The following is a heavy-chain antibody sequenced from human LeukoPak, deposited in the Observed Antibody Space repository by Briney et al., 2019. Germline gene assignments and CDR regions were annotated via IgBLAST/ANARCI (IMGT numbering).Heavy chain of an antibody. CDR1: GFTFSGSA. J-gene: IGHJ4*02. CDR2: IRTKANNYAT. Sequence: GGSLRLSCAVSGFTFSGSAIHWVRQASGKGLEWVGRIRTKANNYATAYAESVKGRFTISRDDSKNTAYLEMNFLRTEDTAIYYCTRPGASDTAAGYDYWGQGTLVTVSS. D-gene: IGHD6-13*01. CDR3: TRPGASDTAAGYDY. V-gene: IGHV3-73*01.